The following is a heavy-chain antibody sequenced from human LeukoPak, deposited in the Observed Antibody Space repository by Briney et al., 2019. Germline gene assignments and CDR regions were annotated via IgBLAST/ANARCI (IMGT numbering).Heavy chain of an antibody. V-gene: IGHV1-69*13. J-gene: IGHJ4*02. Sequence: GASVKVSCKASGGTFSNYAISWVRQAPGQGLEWMGGIIPLFGSADYAQKFQGRVTLTADESTSTAYMELSSLRPEDTAVYYCARDLVGSAISYSSGAWDYWGQGTLVTVSS. CDR3: ARDLVGSAISYSSGAWDY. CDR1: GGTFSNYA. D-gene: IGHD2-15*01. CDR2: IIPLFGSA.